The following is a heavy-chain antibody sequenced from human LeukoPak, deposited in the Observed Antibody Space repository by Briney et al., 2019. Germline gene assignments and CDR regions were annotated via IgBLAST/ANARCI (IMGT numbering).Heavy chain of an antibody. J-gene: IGHJ3*02. D-gene: IGHD6-13*01. CDR2: ISYNGSNK. Sequence: GRSLRLSCAASGFTFSSYAMHWVRQAPGKGLEWVAVISYNGSNKYYADSVKGRFTISRDNSKSTLYLQMNSLRAEDTAVYYCAKQSSWYPYSAFDIWGQGTMVTVSS. CDR1: GFTFSSYA. CDR3: AKQSSWYPYSAFDI. V-gene: IGHV3-30-3*02.